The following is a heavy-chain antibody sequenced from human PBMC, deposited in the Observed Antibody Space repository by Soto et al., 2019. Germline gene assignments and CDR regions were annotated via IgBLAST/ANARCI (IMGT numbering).Heavy chain of an antibody. CDR1: GYTFTSYG. D-gene: IGHD3-22*01. V-gene: IGHV1-18*01. J-gene: IGHJ6*02. CDR2: ISAYNGNT. CDR3: ARGILSWDSSGSYYYGMDV. Sequence: QVQLVQSGAEVKKPGASVKVSCKASGYTFTSYGISWVRQAPGQGLEWMGWISAYNGNTNYAQKLQGRVTMTTDTATSTAYMELRSLRSDDTAVYYCARGILSWDSSGSYYYGMDVWGQGTTVTVSS.